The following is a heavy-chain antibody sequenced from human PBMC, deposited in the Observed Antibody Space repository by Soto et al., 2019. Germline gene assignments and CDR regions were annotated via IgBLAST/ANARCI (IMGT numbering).Heavy chain of an antibody. Sequence: GGSLGLSCAASGFTFSSYSMNWVRQAPGKGLEWVSSISSSSSYIYYADSVKGRFTISRDNAKNSLYLQMNSLRAEDTAVYYCARDSYSSSWYTDYWGQGTLVTVSS. D-gene: IGHD6-13*01. CDR3: ARDSYSSSWYTDY. V-gene: IGHV3-21*01. J-gene: IGHJ4*02. CDR2: ISSSSSYI. CDR1: GFTFSSYS.